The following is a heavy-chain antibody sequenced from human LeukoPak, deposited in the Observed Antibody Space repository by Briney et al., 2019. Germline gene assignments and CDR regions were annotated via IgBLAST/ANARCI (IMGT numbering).Heavy chain of an antibody. CDR3: ARPTETSAGYYFDY. CDR2: ISPYRRDT. J-gene: IGHJ4*02. Sequence: GASVKVSCTASGYTFTNSGLSWVRQAPGQGLEWIGWISPYRRDTNYAQNLQGRVTVTSDTSTSTVYMELRSLRSDDTAVYYCARPTETSAGYYFDYWGQGTLVTVSS. V-gene: IGHV1-18*01. CDR1: GYTFTNSG. D-gene: IGHD6-13*01.